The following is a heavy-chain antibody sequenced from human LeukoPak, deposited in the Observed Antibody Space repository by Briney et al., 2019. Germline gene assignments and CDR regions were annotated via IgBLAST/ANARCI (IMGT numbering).Heavy chain of an antibody. V-gene: IGHV3-9*03. J-gene: IGHJ3*02. CDR3: AKDIDATLTYAFDI. D-gene: IGHD3-9*01. Sequence: PGGSLRLSCAASGFTFDDYAMHWVRQAPGKGLEWVSSISWNSGSIGYADSVKGRFTISRDNAKNSLYLQMNSLRAEDMALYYCAKDIDATLTYAFDIWGQGTMVTVSS. CDR2: ISWNSGSI. CDR1: GFTFDDYA.